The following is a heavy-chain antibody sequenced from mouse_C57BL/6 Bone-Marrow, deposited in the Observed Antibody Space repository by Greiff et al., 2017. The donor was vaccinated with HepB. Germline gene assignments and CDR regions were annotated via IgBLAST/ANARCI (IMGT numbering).Heavy chain of an antibody. V-gene: IGHV6-6*01. Sequence: EVQLVESGGGLVQPGGSMKLSCAASGFTFSDAWMDWVRQSPEKGLEWVAEIRNKANNHATYYAESVKGRFTISRDNSKSSVYLQMNSLRAEDTGIYYCTRPPDYGSSYVWYFDVWGTGTTVTVSS. D-gene: IGHD1-1*01. CDR3: TRPPDYGSSYVWYFDV. CDR1: GFTFSDAW. J-gene: IGHJ1*03. CDR2: IRNKANNHAT.